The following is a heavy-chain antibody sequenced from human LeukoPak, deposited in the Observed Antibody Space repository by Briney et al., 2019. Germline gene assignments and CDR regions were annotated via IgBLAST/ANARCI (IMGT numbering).Heavy chain of an antibody. CDR3: VKAAPRFVTPTGPS. CDR2: FDPEDGET. Sequence: ASVKVSCKVSGYTLTELSMHWVRQAPGKGLEWMGGFDPEDGETIYAQKFQGRVTMTEDTSTDTAYMELSSLRSEDTAIHYCVKAAPRFVTPTGPSWGQGTLVTVSS. D-gene: IGHD2/OR15-2a*01. J-gene: IGHJ4*02. CDR1: GYTLTELS. V-gene: IGHV1-24*01.